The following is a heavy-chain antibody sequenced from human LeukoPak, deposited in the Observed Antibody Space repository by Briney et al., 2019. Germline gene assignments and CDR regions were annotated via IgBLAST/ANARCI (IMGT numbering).Heavy chain of an antibody. CDR1: GFTFSNYA. CDR3: ARDYASGSYPRIYFDY. J-gene: IGHJ4*02. V-gene: IGHV3-30*04. Sequence: GGSLRLSCAASGFTFSNYAMHWVRQAPDQGLEWVAVISYDATNKYYADSVKGRFTISRDNSKNTLFLQMNSLRAEDTAVYYCARDYASGSYPRIYFDYWGQGTLVTVSS. CDR2: ISYDATNK. D-gene: IGHD3-10*01.